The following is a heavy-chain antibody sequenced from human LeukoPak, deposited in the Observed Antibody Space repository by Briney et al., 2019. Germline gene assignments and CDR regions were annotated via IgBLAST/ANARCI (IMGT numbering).Heavy chain of an antibody. V-gene: IGHV3-30*18. CDR2: ISYDGSKK. D-gene: IGHD1-26*01. CDR1: GFTFSSYA. J-gene: IGHJ1*01. Sequence: HPGGSLRLSCVASGFTFSSYAVSWVRQAPGKGLEWVAIISYDGSKKYYVESVKGRFTISRDNSKNTLYLQMNSLRPEDTAVYFCAKDQDSGTYYVRHFNQWGQGTLVTVSS. CDR3: AKDQDSGTYYVRHFNQ.